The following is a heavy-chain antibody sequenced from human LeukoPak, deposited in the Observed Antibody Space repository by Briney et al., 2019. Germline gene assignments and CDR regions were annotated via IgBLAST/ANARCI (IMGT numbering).Heavy chain of an antibody. Sequence: PSETLSLTCAVYGGSFSGYYWSWIRQPPGKGLEWIGEINHSGSTNYNPSLKSRVTISVDTSKNQFSLKLSSVTAADTAVYYCASSPVGATDYWGQGTLITVSS. CDR3: ASSPVGATDY. CDR2: INHSGST. D-gene: IGHD1-26*01. CDR1: GGSFSGYY. J-gene: IGHJ4*02. V-gene: IGHV4-34*01.